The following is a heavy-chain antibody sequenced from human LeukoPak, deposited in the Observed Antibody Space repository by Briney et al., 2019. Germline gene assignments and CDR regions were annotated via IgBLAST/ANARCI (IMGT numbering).Heavy chain of an antibody. D-gene: IGHD3-22*01. V-gene: IGHV3-23*01. CDR3: AGSGYYYGYSDY. CDR2: ISGSGGST. Sequence: VGSLRLSCAASAFTFSSYAMSWVRQAPGKGLEWVSAISGSGGSTYYADSVKGRFTISRDNSKNTLYLQMNSLRAEDTAVYYCAGSGYYYGYSDYCGQGTLVTVSS. J-gene: IGHJ4*02. CDR1: AFTFSSYA.